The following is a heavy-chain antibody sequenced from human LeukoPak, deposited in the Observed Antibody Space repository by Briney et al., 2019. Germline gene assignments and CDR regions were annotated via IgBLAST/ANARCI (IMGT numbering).Heavy chain of an antibody. J-gene: IGHJ4*02. D-gene: IGHD5-12*01. CDR1: VFTFSRYA. CDR2: ISGSGGST. Sequence: PGGSLRLSCAVSVFTFSRYAMSWVRQAPAKGLECVSGISGSGGSTHYADSVKGRFTISRDTSKNTLFLQMNSLRAEDTAVYYCAKVGGYDRYYFDYWGQGTLVTVSS. V-gene: IGHV3-23*01. CDR3: AKVGGYDRYYFDY.